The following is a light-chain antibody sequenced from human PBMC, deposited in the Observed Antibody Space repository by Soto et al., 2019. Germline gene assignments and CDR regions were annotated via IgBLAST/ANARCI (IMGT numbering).Light chain of an antibody. CDR3: ATWDDSLSGVV. CDR2: TND. CDR1: SSNIGSNA. Sequence: QAVLTQPPSASGTPGQRVTISCSGSSSNIGSNAVNWYRQLPGTAPKLLIHTNDQRPSGVPDRFPGSQSGTSASLAISGLQSEDEAEYYCATWDDSLSGVVFGGGTKLTVL. V-gene: IGLV1-44*01. J-gene: IGLJ2*01.